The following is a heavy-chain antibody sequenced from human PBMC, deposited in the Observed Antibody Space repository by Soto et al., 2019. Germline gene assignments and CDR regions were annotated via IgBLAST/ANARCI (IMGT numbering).Heavy chain of an antibody. CDR2: IIPIFGTA. CDR1: GGTFSSYA. Sequence: QVQLVQSGAEVKKPGSSVKVSCKASGGTFSSYAISWVRQAPGQGLEWMGGIIPIFGTANYAQEFQGRVTITADESTSTAYMELSSLRSEDTAVYYCARAGQRGGYYPFDYWGQGTLVTVSS. CDR3: ARAGQRGGYYPFDY. V-gene: IGHV1-69*01. D-gene: IGHD3-22*01. J-gene: IGHJ4*02.